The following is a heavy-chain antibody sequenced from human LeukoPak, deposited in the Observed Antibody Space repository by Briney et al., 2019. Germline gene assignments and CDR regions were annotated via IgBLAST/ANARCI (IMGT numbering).Heavy chain of an antibody. V-gene: IGHV3-7*01. CDR1: GFTVSNYW. CDR2: IKQDGSEK. D-gene: IGHD6-13*01. CDR3: VREISSWYRTEGRFDP. Sequence: GRSLRLSCAVSGFTVSNYWMRWVRQAPGKELEWVANIKQDGSEKYYVDSVKGRFTISRDNAKNSLYLQMNSLRADDTAVYYCVREISSWYRTEGRFDPWGQGTLVTVSS. J-gene: IGHJ5*02.